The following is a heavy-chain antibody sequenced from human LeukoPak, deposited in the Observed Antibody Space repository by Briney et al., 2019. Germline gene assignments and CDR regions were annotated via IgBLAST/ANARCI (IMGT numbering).Heavy chain of an antibody. CDR2: IYTSGST. Sequence: SQTLSLXCTVSGGSISSGSYYWSWIRQPAGKGLEWIGRIYTSGSTNYNPSLKSRVTISVDTSKNQFSLKLSSVTAADTAVYYCARSRVNAFDIWGQGTMVTVSS. V-gene: IGHV4-61*02. CDR1: GGSISSGSYY. J-gene: IGHJ3*02. CDR3: ARSRVNAFDI.